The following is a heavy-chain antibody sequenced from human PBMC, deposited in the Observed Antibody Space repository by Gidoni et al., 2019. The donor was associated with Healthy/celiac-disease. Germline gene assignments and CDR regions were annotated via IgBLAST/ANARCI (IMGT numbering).Heavy chain of an antibody. CDR3: ARSLQLWLGGYYFDY. CDR1: GGTFSSYA. J-gene: IGHJ4*02. Sequence: QVQLVQSEAEVKKPGSSVKVSCKASGGTFSSYAISWVRQAPGQGLEWMGGIIPIFGAANYAQKFQGRVTITADESTSTAYMELSSLRSEDTAVYYCARSLQLWLGGYYFDYWGQGTLVTVSS. V-gene: IGHV1-69*01. D-gene: IGHD5-18*01. CDR2: IIPIFGAA.